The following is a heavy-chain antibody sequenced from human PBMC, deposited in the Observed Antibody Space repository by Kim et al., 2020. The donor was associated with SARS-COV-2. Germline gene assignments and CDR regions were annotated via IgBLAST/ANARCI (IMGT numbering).Heavy chain of an antibody. J-gene: IGHJ4*02. V-gene: IGHV1-46*01. Sequence: AQKFQGRVTMTRDTSTSTVYMELSSLRSEDTAVYYCARMEYSSSWSTDYWGQGTLVTVSS. CDR3: ARMEYSSSWSTDY. D-gene: IGHD6-13*01.